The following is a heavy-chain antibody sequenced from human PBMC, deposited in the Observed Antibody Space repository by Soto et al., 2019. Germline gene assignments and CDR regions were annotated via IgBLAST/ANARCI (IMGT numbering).Heavy chain of an antibody. CDR3: ATYYCAREGSSGWPFDY. CDR1: GFTFTSYC. Sequence: QVQLVQSGAEVKKPGASVKVSCKTSGFTFTSYCMHWVRQAPGQGLEWMGIINPSGGGTSYGQKFQGRVTMTRDTSTSTAYMEMSSLRYEDTAMYYCATYYCAREGSSGWPFDYWGQGTLVTVSS. D-gene: IGHD6-19*01. J-gene: IGHJ4*02. CDR2: INPSGGGT. V-gene: IGHV1-46*01.